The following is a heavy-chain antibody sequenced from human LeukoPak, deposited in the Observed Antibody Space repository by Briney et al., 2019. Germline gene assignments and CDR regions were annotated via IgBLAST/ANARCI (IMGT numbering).Heavy chain of an antibody. CDR2: ISGSGGST. Sequence: GGSLRLSCAASGFTFSSYAMSWVRQAPGKGLEWVSAISGSGGSTYYADSVKGRFTISRDNAKNTLYLQMNSLRAEDTAVYYCARVGDYGDSGTFDYWGQGTLVTVSS. CDR1: GFTFSSYA. CDR3: ARVGDYGDSGTFDY. D-gene: IGHD4-17*01. J-gene: IGHJ4*02. V-gene: IGHV3-23*01.